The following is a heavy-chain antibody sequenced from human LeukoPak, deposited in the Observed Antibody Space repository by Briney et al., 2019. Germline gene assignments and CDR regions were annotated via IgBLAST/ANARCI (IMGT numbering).Heavy chain of an antibody. D-gene: IGHD2-2*01. CDR3: ARDFSSQPPYYYYYYGMDV. Sequence: ASVKVSSKASGYTFTSYGISWVRQAPGQGLEWMGWISAYNGNTNYAQKLQGRVTMTTDTSTSTAYMELRSLRSDDTAVYYCARDFSSQPPYYYYYYGMDVWGQGTTVTVSS. CDR1: GYTFTSYG. J-gene: IGHJ6*02. CDR2: ISAYNGNT. V-gene: IGHV1-18*01.